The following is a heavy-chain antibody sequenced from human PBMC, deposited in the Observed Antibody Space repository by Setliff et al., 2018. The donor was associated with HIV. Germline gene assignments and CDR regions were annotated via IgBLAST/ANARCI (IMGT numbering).Heavy chain of an antibody. CDR1: GGSMNSYY. D-gene: IGHD3-16*01. Sequence: KTSETLSLTCTVSGGSMNSYYWNWIRQPPGKGLEWIGYIYYSGSTNYNPSLKSRVTISVDTSKNQFSLKLSSVTAADTAVYYCARKGNVGGWFDPWGQGTLVTVSS. CDR2: IYYSGST. CDR3: ARKGNVGGWFDP. J-gene: IGHJ5*02. V-gene: IGHV4-59*01.